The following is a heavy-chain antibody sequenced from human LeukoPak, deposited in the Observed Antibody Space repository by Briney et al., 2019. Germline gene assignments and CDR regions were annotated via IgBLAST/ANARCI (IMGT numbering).Heavy chain of an antibody. J-gene: IGHJ4*02. CDR3: ARAENVLLWFGELSYYFDY. V-gene: IGHV4-39*07. Sequence: SETLSLTCTVSGGSISSSSYYWGWIRQPPGKGLEWIGSIYYSGSTYYNPSLKSRVTISVDTSKNQFSLKLSSVTAADTAVYYCARAENVLLWFGELSYYFDYWGQGTLVTASS. CDR1: GGSISSSSYY. D-gene: IGHD3-10*01. CDR2: IYYSGST.